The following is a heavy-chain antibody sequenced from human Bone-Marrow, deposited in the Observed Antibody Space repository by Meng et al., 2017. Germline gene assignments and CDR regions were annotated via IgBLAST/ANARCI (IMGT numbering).Heavy chain of an antibody. CDR2: IWHDGTNK. V-gene: IGHV3-33*01. J-gene: IGHJ6*01. D-gene: IGHD2-2*01. CDR3: AREGRPAAAQFPYYYGMDV. Sequence: GESLKISCAASGFTFSDYAMHWVRQAPGKGLEWVAVIWHDGTNKFYADSVKGRFTISRDNSKNTLYLQMNSLRAEDTAVYYCAREGRPAAAQFPYYYGMDVCGQAIT. CDR1: GFTFSDYA.